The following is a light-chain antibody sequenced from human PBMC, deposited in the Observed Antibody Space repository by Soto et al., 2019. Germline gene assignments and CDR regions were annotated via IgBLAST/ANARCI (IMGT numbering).Light chain of an antibody. J-gene: IGKJ1*01. CDR1: QSVSSN. Sequence: EIEITQSPATLSVSPGERATLSCRASQSVSSNLAWYQQRVGQAPKLLIYDASTRATGIPARFSGSGSGTKFTLTISSLQSEDFAVYYCQQYNDWPETFGQGTKVDIK. CDR2: DAS. CDR3: QQYNDWPET. V-gene: IGKV3-15*01.